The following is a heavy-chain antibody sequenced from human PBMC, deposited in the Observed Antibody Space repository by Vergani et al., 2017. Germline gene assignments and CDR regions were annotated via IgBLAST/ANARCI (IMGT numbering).Heavy chain of an antibody. D-gene: IGHD3-10*01. CDR2: IYYSGST. J-gene: IGHJ4*02. CDR1: GGSISSYY. Sequence: QVQLQESGPGLVKPSETLSLTCTVSGGSISSYYWSWIRQPPGKGLEWIGYIYYSGSTNYNPSLKSRVTISVDTSKNQFSLKLSCVTAADTAVYYCGLWFGDGWVRGWGQGTLVTVSS. V-gene: IGHV4-59*01. CDR3: GLWFGDGWVRG.